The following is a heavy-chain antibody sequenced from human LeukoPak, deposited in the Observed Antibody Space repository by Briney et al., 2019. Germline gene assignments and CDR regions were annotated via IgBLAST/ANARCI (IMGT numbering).Heavy chain of an antibody. CDR3: ARDYGDYAWQGNYGMDV. CDR2: IYYSGST. Sequence: SETLSLTCTVSGGSISSSSYYWGWIRQPPGKGLEWIGSIYYSGSTYYNPSLKSRVTISVDTSKNQFSLKLSSVTAADTAVYYCARDYGDYAWQGNYGMDVWGQGTTVTVSS. V-gene: IGHV4-39*07. D-gene: IGHD4-17*01. CDR1: GGSISSSSYY. J-gene: IGHJ6*02.